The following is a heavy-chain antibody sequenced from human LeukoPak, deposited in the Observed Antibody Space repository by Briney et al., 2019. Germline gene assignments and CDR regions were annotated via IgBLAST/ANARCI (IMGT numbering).Heavy chain of an antibody. Sequence: GGSLRLSCAASGFTFSSYSMNWVRQAPGKGLEWVSSISSSSSYIYYADSVKGRFTISRDNSKNTLYLQMNSLRAEDTAVYYCAKDISPYSGSYYDYFDYWGQGTLVTVSS. CDR3: AKDISPYSGSYYDYFDY. CDR2: ISSSSSYI. J-gene: IGHJ4*02. V-gene: IGHV3-21*04. D-gene: IGHD1-26*01. CDR1: GFTFSSYS.